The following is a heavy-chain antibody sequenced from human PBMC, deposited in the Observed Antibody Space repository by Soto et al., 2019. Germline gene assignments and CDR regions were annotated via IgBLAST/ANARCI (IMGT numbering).Heavy chain of an antibody. V-gene: IGHV7-4-1*01. D-gene: IGHD2-21*02. CDR3: ARIGPYCGGDCYPDFDF. CDR2: INTNTGNP. CDR1: GYTFTSYA. J-gene: IGHJ4*02. Sequence: ASVKVSCKASGYTFTSYAMNWVRQAPGQGLEWMGWINTNTGNPTYAQGFTGRFVFSLDTSVSTAYLQICSLKAEDTAVYFCARIGPYCGGDCYPDFDFWGLGTPVTVSS.